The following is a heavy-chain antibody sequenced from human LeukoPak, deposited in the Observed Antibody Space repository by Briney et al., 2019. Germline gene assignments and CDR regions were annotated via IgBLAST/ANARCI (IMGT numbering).Heavy chain of an antibody. CDR1: GFTFNNYN. V-gene: IGHV3-48*01. CDR3: ATESGTYSGTCFDY. Sequence: GGSLRLSCAASGFTFNNYNMNWVRQAPGKGLEWVSYISSSSNTMFYADSVKGRFTISRDNAKNSLYLQMNSLRAEDTAVYYCATESGTYSGTCFDYWGQGTLVTVSS. D-gene: IGHD1-26*01. J-gene: IGHJ4*02. CDR2: ISSSSNTM.